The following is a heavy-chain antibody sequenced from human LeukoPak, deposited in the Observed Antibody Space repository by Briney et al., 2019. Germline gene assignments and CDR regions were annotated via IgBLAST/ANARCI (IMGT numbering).Heavy chain of an antibody. Sequence: GGSLRLSCAASGFTFNSYWMSWVRQAPGKGLEWVANIKQDGSDKYYVDSVKGRFTISRDNAKNSLYLQMNSLRAEDTAVYYCARDLSSGSSPLDYWGQGTLVTVSS. V-gene: IGHV3-7*01. J-gene: IGHJ4*02. CDR1: GFTFNSYW. CDR2: IKQDGSDK. D-gene: IGHD6-19*01. CDR3: ARDLSSGSSPLDY.